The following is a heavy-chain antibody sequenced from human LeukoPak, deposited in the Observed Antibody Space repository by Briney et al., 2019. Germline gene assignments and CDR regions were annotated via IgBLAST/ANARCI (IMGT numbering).Heavy chain of an antibody. CDR3: ARDIATTPVY. CDR2: ITNDGSGA. CDR1: GFTFSNYW. Sequence: GGSLRLSCTASGFTFSNYWMHWVRQAPGKGLVWVSRITNDGSGATYADSVKGRFTISRDNAKNTVYLQMNSLRADDTAVYYCARDIATTPVYWGQGTLVTVPS. V-gene: IGHV3-74*01. J-gene: IGHJ4*02. D-gene: IGHD5-12*01.